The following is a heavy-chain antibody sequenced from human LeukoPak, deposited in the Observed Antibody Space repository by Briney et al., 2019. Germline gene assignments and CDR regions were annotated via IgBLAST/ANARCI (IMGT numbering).Heavy chain of an antibody. CDR3: AREPTVNTYYFDY. Sequence: GASVKVSCKASGYTFTSYYMHWVRQAPGQGLEWMGIINPSGGSTTYAQKFQGRVTMTRDTSTNTVYMELSSLRSEDTAVYYCAREPTVNTYYFDYWGQGTLVTVSS. CDR2: INPSGGST. V-gene: IGHV1-46*03. CDR1: GYTFTSYY. J-gene: IGHJ4*02. D-gene: IGHD4-11*01.